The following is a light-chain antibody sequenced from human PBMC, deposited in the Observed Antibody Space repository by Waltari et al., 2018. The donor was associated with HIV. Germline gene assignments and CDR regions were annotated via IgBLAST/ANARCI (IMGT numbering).Light chain of an antibody. CDR1: RSFLSISNDRNY. CDR3: QQYYTTPLT. CDR2: WAS. J-gene: IGKJ4*01. Sequence: DIVMTQSPDSLVVSLGERATINCKSSRSFLSISNDRNYLAWYQQKSGQPPRLLIYWASSRESGVPARFSGSGSRTDFTLTINSLQAEDVAVYYCQQYYTTPLTFGGGTKVEIK. V-gene: IGKV4-1*01.